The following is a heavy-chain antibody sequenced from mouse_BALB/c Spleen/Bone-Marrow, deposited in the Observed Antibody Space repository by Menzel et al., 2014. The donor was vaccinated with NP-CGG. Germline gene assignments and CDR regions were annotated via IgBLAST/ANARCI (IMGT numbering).Heavy chain of an antibody. CDR3: ASYRYGWYFDG. CDR2: IDPAIFT. J-gene: IGHJ1*01. V-gene: IGHV14-3*02. D-gene: IGHD2-14*01. CDR1: GFNIKDTY. Sequence: VQLQQPGAELVKPGASVKLSCTASGFNIKDTYMRWVKQRPEQGLDWIGRIDPAIFTKYDPKFQGKATITADTSSNTAYLHLSSLTSEDTAVYYCASYRYGWYFDGWGAGTTVTVSS.